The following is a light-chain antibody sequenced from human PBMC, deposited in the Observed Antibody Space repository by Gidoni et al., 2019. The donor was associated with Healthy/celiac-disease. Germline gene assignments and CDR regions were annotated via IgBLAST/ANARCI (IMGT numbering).Light chain of an antibody. Sequence: DIKMTQSPSSMSASVGDRGTITCRASQDISNYLAWYQQKPGKVPKLLIYAASTMQTGVPSRFSGSGSGTDFTLTISSLQSEDVAIYYCQKYNSGPWTFGQGTKVEIK. CDR1: QDISNY. J-gene: IGKJ1*01. CDR3: QKYNSGPWT. CDR2: AAS. V-gene: IGKV1-27*01.